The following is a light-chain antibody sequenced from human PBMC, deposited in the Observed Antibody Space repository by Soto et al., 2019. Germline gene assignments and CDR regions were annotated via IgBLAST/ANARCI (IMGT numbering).Light chain of an antibody. J-gene: IGKJ1*01. Sequence: EIVLTQSPGTLSFSPGERSTLSFSAIQSVSSSYLAWYQQKPGQAPRLLIYGASSRATGIPDRFSGSGSGTDFTLTISRLEPEDFAVYYCQQYGSSQITFGQGTKVDIK. CDR1: QSVSSSY. V-gene: IGKV3-20*01. CDR3: QQYGSSQIT. CDR2: GAS.